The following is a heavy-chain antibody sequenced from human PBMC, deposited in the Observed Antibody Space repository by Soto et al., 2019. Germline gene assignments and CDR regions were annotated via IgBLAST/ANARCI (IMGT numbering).Heavy chain of an antibody. CDR3: ARGSLNWFDP. J-gene: IGHJ5*02. CDR2: IGAATSI. CDR1: GDNFSTYS. V-gene: IGHV3-21*06. Sequence: ESGGGLVKPGGSLRLSCAASGDNFSTYSMHWVRQAPGKGLEWVSSIGAATSIFYADSVKGRFTISRDNAKNSMFLQMSSLRTEDTAVYYCARGSLNWFDPWGQGTLVTVSS.